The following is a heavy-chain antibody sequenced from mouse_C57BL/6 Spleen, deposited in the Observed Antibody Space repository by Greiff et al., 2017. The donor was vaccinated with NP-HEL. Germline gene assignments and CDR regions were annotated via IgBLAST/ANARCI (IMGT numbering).Heavy chain of an antibody. J-gene: IGHJ1*03. Sequence: QVQLQQPGAELVKPGASVKLSCKASGYTFTSYWMQWVKQRPGQGLEWIGEIDPSDSYTNYNQKFKGKATLTVDTSSSTAYMQLSSLTSEDSAVSYCARGDGSSYRWYVDVWGTGTTVTVSS. CDR1: GYTFTSYW. CDR3: ARGDGSSYRWYVDV. D-gene: IGHD1-1*01. CDR2: IDPSDSYT. V-gene: IGHV1-50*01.